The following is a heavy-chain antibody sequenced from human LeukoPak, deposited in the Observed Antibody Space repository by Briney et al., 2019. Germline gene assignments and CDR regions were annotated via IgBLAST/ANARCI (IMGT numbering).Heavy chain of an antibody. J-gene: IGHJ4*02. CDR1: GFTFSSYS. V-gene: IGHV3-21*01. CDR3: ARVGGYSGYGRIDY. D-gene: IGHD5-12*01. Sequence: GGSLRLSCAASGFTFSSYSMNWVRQAPGKGLEWVSSISSSSSYIYYADSVKGRFTISRDNAKNSLYLRMNSLRAEDTAVYYCARVGGYSGYGRIDYWGQGTLVTVSS. CDR2: ISSSSSYI.